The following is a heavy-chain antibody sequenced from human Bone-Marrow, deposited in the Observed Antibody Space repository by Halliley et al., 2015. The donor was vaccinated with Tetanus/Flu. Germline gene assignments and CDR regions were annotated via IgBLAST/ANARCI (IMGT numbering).Heavy chain of an antibody. Sequence: TLSLTCTVSGDSMSGYCWTWIRQTPGKGLEWIGSIYYNGRTNSNPSLKSRVTISIATSKNQLSLKLGSVTAADTAIYYCARGIGDIVVAPAAIWGQGTLVGVSA. CDR2: IYYNGRT. CDR3: ARGIGDIVVAPAAI. D-gene: IGHD2-2*01. V-gene: IGHV4-59*08. J-gene: IGHJ4*02. CDR1: GDSMSGYC.